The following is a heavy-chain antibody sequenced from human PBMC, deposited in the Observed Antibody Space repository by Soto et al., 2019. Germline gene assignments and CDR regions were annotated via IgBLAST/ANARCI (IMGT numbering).Heavy chain of an antibody. CDR3: ARAAYSGSYQGYFDY. CDR2: TYYRSKWYS. D-gene: IGHD1-26*01. V-gene: IGHV6-1*01. Sequence: SQTLSLTCAISGESVASNSATWNWFRQSPSRGLEWLGRTYYRSKWYSDYAVSVKSRITINPDTSKNQFSLQLNSVTPEDTAVYYCARAAYSGSYQGYFDYWGQGTLVTVSS. CDR1: GESVASNSAT. J-gene: IGHJ4*02.